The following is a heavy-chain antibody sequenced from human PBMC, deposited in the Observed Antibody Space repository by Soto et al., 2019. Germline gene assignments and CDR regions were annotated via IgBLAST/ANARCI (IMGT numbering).Heavy chain of an antibody. CDR2: IWYDGSNK. Sequence: PGGSLRLSCAASGFTFSSYGMHWVRQAPGKGLAWVAVIWYDGSNKYYADSVKGRFTISRDNSKNTLYLQMNSLRAEDTAVYYCARVGFGITMVRGVITDYYYGMDVWGQGTTVTVSS. J-gene: IGHJ6*02. CDR3: ARVGFGITMVRGVITDYYYGMDV. CDR1: GFTFSSYG. D-gene: IGHD3-10*01. V-gene: IGHV3-33*01.